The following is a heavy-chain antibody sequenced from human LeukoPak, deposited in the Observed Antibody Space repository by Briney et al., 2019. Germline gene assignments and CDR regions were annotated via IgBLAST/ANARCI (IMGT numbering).Heavy chain of an antibody. J-gene: IGHJ4*02. CDR3: ARGAGTTVIEYYFDY. CDR1: GGTFSSYA. CDR2: IIPIFGTA. V-gene: IGHV1-69*13. Sequence: ASVKVSCKASGGTFSSYAISWARQAPGQGLEWMGRIIPIFGTADYAQKFQGRVTITADESTSTAYMELSSLRSEDTAVYYCARGAGTTVIEYYFDYWGQGTLVTVSS. D-gene: IGHD4-17*01.